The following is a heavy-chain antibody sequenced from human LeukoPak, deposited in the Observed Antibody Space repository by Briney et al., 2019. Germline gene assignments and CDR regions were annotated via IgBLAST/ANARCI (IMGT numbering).Heavy chain of an antibody. J-gene: IGHJ5*02. CDR3: VRHGTDDYDTSGYLRP. D-gene: IGHD3-22*01. V-gene: IGHV3-64*05. CDR2: ISTNGGST. Sequence: PGGSLRLSCSASGFSFSTYGMHWVRQAPGKGLEYVSGISTNGGSTYYAGSVKGRFTISRDNSKNTVYFQMSSLRAEDTAVYYCVRHGTDDYDTSGYLRPWGQGTLVTVSS. CDR1: GFSFSTYG.